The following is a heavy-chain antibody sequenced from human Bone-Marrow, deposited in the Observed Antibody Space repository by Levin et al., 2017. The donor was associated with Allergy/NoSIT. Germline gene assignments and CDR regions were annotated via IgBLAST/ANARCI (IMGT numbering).Heavy chain of an antibody. J-gene: IGHJ6*02. CDR3: ARDRERYDILTGYKYYYYGMDV. CDR2: IYYSGST. Sequence: PSETLSLTCTVSGGSVSSGSYYWSWIRQPPGKGLEWIGYIYYSGSTNYNPSLKSRVTISVDTSKNQFSLKLSSVTAADTAVYYCARDRERYDILTGYKYYYYGMDVWGQGTTVTVSS. D-gene: IGHD3-9*01. CDR1: GGSVSSGSYY. V-gene: IGHV4-61*01.